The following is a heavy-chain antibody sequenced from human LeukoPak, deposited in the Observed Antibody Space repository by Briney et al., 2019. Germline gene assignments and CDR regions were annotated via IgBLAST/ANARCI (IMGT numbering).Heavy chain of an antibody. V-gene: IGHV3-7*01. CDR1: GFTFSSYW. CDR3: ARDLTDPPYYYYYIDV. Sequence: GGSLRLSCAASGFTFSSYWLSWVRQAPGKGLEWLANIKEDGSEKYYVDSVKGRFTISRDNAKNSLYLQMNSLRAEDTAVYYCARDLTDPPYYYYYIDVWGKGTTVTISS. J-gene: IGHJ6*03. CDR2: IKEDGSEK.